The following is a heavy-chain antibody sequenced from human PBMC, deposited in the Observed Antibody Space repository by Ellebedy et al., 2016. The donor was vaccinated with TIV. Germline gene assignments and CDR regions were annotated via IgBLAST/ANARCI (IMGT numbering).Heavy chain of an antibody. D-gene: IGHD2-15*01. CDR1: GLTVSSNY. CDR2: LYAAGST. Sequence: PGGSLRLSCAASGLTVSSNYMSWVRQAPGKGREWVSVLYAAGSTYYADSVKGRFSISRDSSKNTLYLEMNSLRTDDTGVYYCARDGGYCSGGRCYSYGMDVWGQGTTVIVSS. V-gene: IGHV3-53*01. CDR3: ARDGGYCSGGRCYSYGMDV. J-gene: IGHJ6*02.